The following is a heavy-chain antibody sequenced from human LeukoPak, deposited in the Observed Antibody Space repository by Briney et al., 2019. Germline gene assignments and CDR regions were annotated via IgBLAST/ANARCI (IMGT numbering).Heavy chain of an antibody. Sequence: SVKVSCKASGGTFTSYAISWVRQAPGQGLEWMGGIIPIFGTANYAQKFQGRVTITADESTSTAYMELSSLRSEDTAVYYCASTPPRDIVVVVAADDYFDYWGQGTLVTVSS. CDR2: IIPIFGTA. J-gene: IGHJ4*02. CDR1: GGTFTSYA. D-gene: IGHD2-15*01. CDR3: ASTPPRDIVVVVAADDYFDY. V-gene: IGHV1-69*13.